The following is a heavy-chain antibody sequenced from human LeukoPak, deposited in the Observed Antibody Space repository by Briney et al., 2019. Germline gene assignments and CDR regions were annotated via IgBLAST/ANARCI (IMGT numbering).Heavy chain of an antibody. Sequence: PGGSLRLSCAASGFTFSSYEMNWVRQAPGKGLEWVSYISSSGSTIYYADSVKGRFTISRDNSKNTLYLQMHSLRAEDTAVYYCAKGGYSNGRYYYYYMDVWGEGTTVTVSS. CDR1: GFTFSSYE. J-gene: IGHJ6*03. D-gene: IGHD5-18*01. V-gene: IGHV3-48*03. CDR2: ISSSGSTI. CDR3: AKGGYSNGRYYYYYMDV.